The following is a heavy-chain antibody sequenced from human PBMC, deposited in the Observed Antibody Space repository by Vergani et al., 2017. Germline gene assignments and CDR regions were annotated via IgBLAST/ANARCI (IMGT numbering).Heavy chain of an antibody. J-gene: IGHJ4*02. V-gene: IGHV3-30-3*01. CDR3: AVGASGDYVSSFDY. CDR2: ISYDGSNK. Sequence: QVQPVEAGGGVVQPGRSLRLSCAASGFTFSSYAMHWVRQAPGKGLEWVAVISYDGSNKYYADSVKGRFTISRDNSKNTLYLQMNSLRAEDTAVYYCAVGASGDYVSSFDYWGQGTLVTVSS. CDR1: GFTFSSYA. D-gene: IGHD4-17*01.